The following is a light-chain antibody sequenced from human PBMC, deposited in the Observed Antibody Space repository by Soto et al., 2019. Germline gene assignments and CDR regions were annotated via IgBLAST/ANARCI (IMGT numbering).Light chain of an antibody. J-gene: IGKJ5*01. CDR3: QQYGSSFT. V-gene: IGKV3-20*01. Sequence: EIVLTQSPGTLSLSSGERATLSCRASQSVDSSYLACYQQKPGQAPRLLIYVASSRATGIPDRLSGSGSGTDFTLTISRLEPEDFAVYYCQQYGSSFTFGQGPRLEIK. CDR2: VAS. CDR1: QSVDSSY.